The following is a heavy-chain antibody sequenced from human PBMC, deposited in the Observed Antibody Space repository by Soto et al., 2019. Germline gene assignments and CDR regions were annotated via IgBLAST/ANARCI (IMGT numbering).Heavy chain of an antibody. Sequence: EVQVVESGGGLVQPGRSLRLSCAASGFSFDDYAMRWVRQAPGKGLEWVSGISWNSGTIGYADSVKGRFTISRDNAKNSLYLQMNSLRAEDTALYYCAKSTGGTANGMGVWGQGTTVTVSS. V-gene: IGHV3-9*01. CDR2: ISWNSGTI. CDR3: AKSTGGTANGMGV. CDR1: GFSFDDYA. D-gene: IGHD2-8*02. J-gene: IGHJ6*02.